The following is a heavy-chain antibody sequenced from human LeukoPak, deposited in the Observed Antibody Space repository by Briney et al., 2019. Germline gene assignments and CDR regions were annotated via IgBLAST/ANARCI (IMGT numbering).Heavy chain of an antibody. J-gene: IGHJ6*02. V-gene: IGHV3-30*18. CDR1: GFTFSSYG. CDR3: AKGLYSSGWYTRFSYYYYGMDV. Sequence: PGRSLRLSCAASGFTFSSYGMHWVRQAPGKGLEWVAVISYDGSNKYYADSVKGRFTISRDNSKNTLYLQMNSLRAEDTAVYYCAKGLYSSGWYTRFSYYYYGMDVWGQGTTVTVSS. CDR2: ISYDGSNK. D-gene: IGHD6-19*01.